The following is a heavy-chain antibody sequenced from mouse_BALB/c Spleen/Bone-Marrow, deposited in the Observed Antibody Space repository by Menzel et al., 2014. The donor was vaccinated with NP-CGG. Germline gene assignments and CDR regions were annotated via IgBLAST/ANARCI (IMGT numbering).Heavy chain of an antibody. Sequence: DVKLVESGPELVKPGASVKISCKASGYTFTDYNMHWVKQSHGKSLEWIGYIYPYNGGTGYNQKFKSKATLTVDNSSSTAYMERRSLTSEYSAVYYCARFRYDWYFDVWGAGTTVTVSS. CDR2: IYPYNGGT. CDR1: GYTFTDYN. CDR3: ARFRYDWYFDV. V-gene: IGHV1S29*02. D-gene: IGHD2-14*01. J-gene: IGHJ1*01.